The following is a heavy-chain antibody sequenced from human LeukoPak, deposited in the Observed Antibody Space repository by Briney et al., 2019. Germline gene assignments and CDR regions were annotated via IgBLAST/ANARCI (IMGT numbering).Heavy chain of an antibody. D-gene: IGHD5-12*01. Sequence: GGSLRLSCAASGFTFSSYMMTWVRQAPGKGLEWVANIKPDGGEKFYVDSVRGRFTISRDNAKNSLYLQMNSLRVEDTAVYYCAREGSGGYFYFFDYWGQGTLVTVSS. CDR2: IKPDGGEK. J-gene: IGHJ4*02. CDR1: GFTFSSYM. CDR3: AREGSGGYFYFFDY. V-gene: IGHV3-7*01.